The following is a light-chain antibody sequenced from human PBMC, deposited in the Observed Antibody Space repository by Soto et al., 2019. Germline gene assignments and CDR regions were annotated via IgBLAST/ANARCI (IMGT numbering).Light chain of an antibody. Sequence: EIVMTQSPATVSVSPVERATLSCRASQSVSDKLAWYQQKPGQAPRLLIYAASSRATGIPDRFSGSGSGTDFTLTISRLEPEDFAVYYCQQYDRSWTFGQGTKVDIK. CDR2: AAS. CDR1: QSVSDK. J-gene: IGKJ1*01. CDR3: QQYDRSWT. V-gene: IGKV3-20*01.